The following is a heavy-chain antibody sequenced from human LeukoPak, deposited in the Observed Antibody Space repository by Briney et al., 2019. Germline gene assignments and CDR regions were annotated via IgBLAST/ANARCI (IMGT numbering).Heavy chain of an antibody. Sequence: PGGSLRLSCAASGFDFSDYYMNWIRQAPGGGLEWLAFISGRGHKILYSDSLNGRFTISRDNAQKLLFLQMNDLRAGDTAIYYCARDLNTGMDVWGRGNTVTVSS. CDR2: ISGRGHKI. V-gene: IGHV3-11*01. CDR3: ARDLNTGMDV. CDR1: GFDFSDYY. J-gene: IGHJ6*02.